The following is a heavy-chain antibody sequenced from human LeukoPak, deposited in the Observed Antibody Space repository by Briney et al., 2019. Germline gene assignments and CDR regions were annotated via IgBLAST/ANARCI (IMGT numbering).Heavy chain of an antibody. CDR1: GGSISSSNYY. Sequence: SETLSLTCTVSGGSISSSNYYWGWIRQPPGKGLEWNGSIYYSGSIYYNPSLKSRVTISVDTSKNQFSLKLTSVTAADTAVYYCARQRGYCRGGSCYGMFDYWGQGTLVTVSS. CDR3: ARQRGYCRGGSCYGMFDY. J-gene: IGHJ4*01. D-gene: IGHD2-15*01. CDR2: IYYSGSI. V-gene: IGHV4-39*01.